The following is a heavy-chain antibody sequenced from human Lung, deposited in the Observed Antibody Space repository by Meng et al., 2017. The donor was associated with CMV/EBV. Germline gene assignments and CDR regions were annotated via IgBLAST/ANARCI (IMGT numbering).Heavy chain of an antibody. J-gene: IGHJ1*01. CDR1: GDSITNHNW. CDR2: IPHRGSS. CDR3: LRRSGGSV. V-gene: IGHV4-4*02. D-gene: IGHD3-10*01. Sequence: VHLRASGPELVYPAETLSLTCAVSGDSITNHNWWAWVRQPPGKGLEWIGEIPHRGSSAYNPSLKSRVSMSIDKSKNQFSLKLTSVTAADTAVYHCLRRSGGSVWGQGTLVTVSS.